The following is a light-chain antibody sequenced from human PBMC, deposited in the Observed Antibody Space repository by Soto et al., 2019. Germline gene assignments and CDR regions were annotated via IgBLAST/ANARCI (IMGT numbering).Light chain of an antibody. CDR3: SSYTSSSTHVV. Sequence: QSALTQPASVSGSPGQSITICCTGTSSDVGGYNYVSWYQQHPGKAPKLMIYEVSNRPSGVSNRFSGSKSGNRASLTISGLQAEDEADYYCSSYTSSSTHVVFGEGTKLTVL. CDR2: EVS. CDR1: SSDVGGYNY. J-gene: IGLJ2*01. V-gene: IGLV2-14*01.